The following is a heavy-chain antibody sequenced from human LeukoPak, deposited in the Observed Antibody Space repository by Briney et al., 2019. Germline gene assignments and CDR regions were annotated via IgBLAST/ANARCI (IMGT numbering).Heavy chain of an antibody. CDR1: GGSISSGDYY. V-gene: IGHV4-30-4*08. Sequence: SETLSLTCTVSGGSISSGDYYWSWIRQPPGKGLEWIGYIYYSGSTYYNPSLKSRVTISVDTSKNQFSLKLSSVTAADTAVYYRARSVTYYYDSSGPPYFDYWGQGTLVTVSS. D-gene: IGHD3-22*01. CDR2: IYYSGST. J-gene: IGHJ4*02. CDR3: ARSVTYYYDSSGPPYFDY.